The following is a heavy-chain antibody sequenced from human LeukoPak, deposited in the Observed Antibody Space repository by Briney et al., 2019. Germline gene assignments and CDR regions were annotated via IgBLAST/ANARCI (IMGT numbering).Heavy chain of an antibody. D-gene: IGHD2-2*01. V-gene: IGHV4-59*01. CDR1: GFTFSDYY. J-gene: IGHJ4*02. Sequence: GSLRLSCAASGFTFSDYYMSWIRQPPGKGLEWIGYIYNSGSTNYNPSLKSRVTISVDTSKDQFSLRLSSVTAADTAVYYCARGYCGSTSCYGVFDYWGQGTLVTVSS. CDR2: IYNSGST. CDR3: ARGYCGSTSCYGVFDY.